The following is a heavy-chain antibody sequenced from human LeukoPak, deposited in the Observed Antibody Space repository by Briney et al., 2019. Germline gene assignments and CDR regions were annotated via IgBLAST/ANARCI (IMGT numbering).Heavy chain of an antibody. Sequence: SETLSLTCTVFGGSISSSSHYWGWIRQPPGKGLEWIGSIYYSGSTHYNPSLKSRVTISVDTSKNQFSLKLSSVTAADTAVYYCARGLTMIVTYFDYWGQGTLVTVSS. J-gene: IGHJ4*02. CDR1: GGSISSSSHY. CDR2: IYYSGST. D-gene: IGHD3-22*01. V-gene: IGHV4-39*01. CDR3: ARGLTMIVTYFDY.